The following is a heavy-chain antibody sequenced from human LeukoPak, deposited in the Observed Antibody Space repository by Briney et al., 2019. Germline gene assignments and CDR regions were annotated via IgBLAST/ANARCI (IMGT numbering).Heavy chain of an antibody. V-gene: IGHV3-66*01. CDR2: IYSGGST. Sequence: GGSLRLSCAASGFTVSSNYMSWVRQAPGKGLEWVSVIYSGGSTYYADSVKGRFTISRDNSRNTLYLQMNSLRAEDTAVYYCASGASFGKLLDYWGQGTLVTVSS. J-gene: IGHJ4*02. CDR3: ASGASFGKLLDY. D-gene: IGHD1-26*01. CDR1: GFTVSSNY.